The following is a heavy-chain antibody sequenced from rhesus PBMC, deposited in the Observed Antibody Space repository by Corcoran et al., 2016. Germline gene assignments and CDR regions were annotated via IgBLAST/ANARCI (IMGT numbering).Heavy chain of an antibody. J-gene: IGHJ4*01. CDR1: GFTFSSYV. CDR2: ISESGGTI. Sequence: DVQLVESGGGLVKPGGSLRLSCVASGFTFSSYVLHWVRQAPGKGLAWDTVISESGGTIYYADSGKGRFPISSDKSKNSRFLQMNSRRAEDTAVYYCTRGEVHYYSGSYLWGQGVLVTVSS. V-gene: IGHV3S26*01. D-gene: IGHD3-16*01. CDR3: TRGEVHYYSGSYL.